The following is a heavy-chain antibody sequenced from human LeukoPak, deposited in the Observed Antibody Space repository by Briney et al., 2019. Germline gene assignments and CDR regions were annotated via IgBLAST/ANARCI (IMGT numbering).Heavy chain of an antibody. Sequence: SETLSLTCTVSGRSLTNYYWSWIRQPPGKGLECIGYIFYSGSNKYNPSLKSPVTISLDTSKNHFSLRLSSVTPADTAVYFCARGPAFDYWGQGTLVTVSS. J-gene: IGHJ4*02. CDR1: GRSLTNYY. CDR2: IFYSGSN. V-gene: IGHV4-59*01. CDR3: ARGPAFDY.